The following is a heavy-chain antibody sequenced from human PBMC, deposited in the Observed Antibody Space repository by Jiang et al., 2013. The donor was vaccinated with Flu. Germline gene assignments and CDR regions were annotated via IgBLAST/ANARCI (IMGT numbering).Heavy chain of an antibody. CDR2: KSKTDGGTT. D-gene: IGHD3-3*01. V-gene: IGHV3-15*01. J-gene: IGHJ4*02. Sequence: KSKTDGGTTDYAAPVKGRFTISRDDSKNTLYLQMNSLKTEDTAVYYCTTDYDFWSGYPYYFDYWGQGTLVTVSS. CDR3: TTDYDFWSGYPYYFDY.